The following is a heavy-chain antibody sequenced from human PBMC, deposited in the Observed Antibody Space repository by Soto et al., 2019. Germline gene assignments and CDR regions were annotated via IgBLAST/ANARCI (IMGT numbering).Heavy chain of an antibody. J-gene: IGHJ3*02. D-gene: IGHD3-22*01. CDR3: ARASFYDSSGYWTEGTFDI. V-gene: IGHV4-4*02. CDR1: GGSISSVNW. Sequence: QVQLQESGPGLVKPSETLSLTCAVSGGSISSVNWWSWVRQPPGKGLEWIGEMHHSGSTNYNPSFKSRVTISVDKSKNQFSLKLSSVTAADTAVYYCARASFYDSSGYWTEGTFDIWGQGTMVTVSS. CDR2: MHHSGST.